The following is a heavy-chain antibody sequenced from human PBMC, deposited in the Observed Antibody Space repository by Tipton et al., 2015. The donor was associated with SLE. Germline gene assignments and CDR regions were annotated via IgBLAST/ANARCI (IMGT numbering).Heavy chain of an antibody. D-gene: IGHD3-22*01. CDR2: INHSGST. CDR1: GGSISSGSYY. Sequence: TLSLTCTVSGGSISSGSYYWSWIRQPPGKGLEWIGEINHSGSTNYNPSLKSRVTISVDTSKNQFSLKLSSVTAADTAVYYCARIGIYYDSSGYLDYWGQGTLVTVSS. J-gene: IGHJ4*02. V-gene: IGHV4-39*07. CDR3: ARIGIYYDSSGYLDY.